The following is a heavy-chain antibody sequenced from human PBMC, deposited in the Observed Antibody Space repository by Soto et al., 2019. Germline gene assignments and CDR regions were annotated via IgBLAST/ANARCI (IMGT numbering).Heavy chain of an antibody. J-gene: IGHJ6*02. CDR3: ARDAPYYRSYDYCGMDD. CDR2: IWYDGSNK. CDR1: GFTFSSYG. D-gene: IGHD3-16*01. Sequence: GGSLSLSCAVSGFTFSSYGMQWVRQAPGKXLEWVAVIWYDGSNKYYADSVKGRFTISRENSKNTLYLQMNSLRAEDTAVYYCARDAPYYRSYDYCGMDDWGQGTTVTVSS. V-gene: IGHV3-33*01.